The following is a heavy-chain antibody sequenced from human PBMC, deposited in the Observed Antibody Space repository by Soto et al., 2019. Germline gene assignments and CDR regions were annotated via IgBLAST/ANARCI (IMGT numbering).Heavy chain of an antibody. CDR3: AKDIRGWGMGDAFDI. V-gene: IGHV3-9*01. CDR1: GFTFDDYA. J-gene: IGHJ3*02. CDR2: ISWNSGSI. Sequence: GGSLRLSCAASGFTFDDYAMHWVRQAPGKGLEWVSGISWNSGSIGYAVSVKGRFTISRDNAKNSLYLQMNSLRAEDTALYYCAKDIRGWGMGDAFDIWGQGTMVTVSS. D-gene: IGHD3-16*01.